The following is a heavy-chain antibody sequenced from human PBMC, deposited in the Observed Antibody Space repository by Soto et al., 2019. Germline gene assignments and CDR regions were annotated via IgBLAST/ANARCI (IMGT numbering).Heavy chain of an antibody. CDR3: ARGVWQLVHVMNGMDV. D-gene: IGHD6-13*01. CDR1: GDSVSSNSAA. Sequence: SQTLSLTCAISGDSVSSNSAAWNWLRQSPSRGLEWLGRTYYRSKWYNDYAVSVKSRITINPDTSKNQFSLQLNSVTPEDTAAYNCARGVWQLVHVMNGMDVWGQGTTVTVSS. V-gene: IGHV6-1*01. J-gene: IGHJ6*02. CDR2: TYYRSKWYN.